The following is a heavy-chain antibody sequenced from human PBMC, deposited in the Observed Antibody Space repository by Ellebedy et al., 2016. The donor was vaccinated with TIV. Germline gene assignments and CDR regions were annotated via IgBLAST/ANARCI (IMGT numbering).Heavy chain of an antibody. CDR3: ARSIKERGYSGYGNGGYDACDM. CDR1: GYTFTSYY. V-gene: IGHV1-2*02. D-gene: IGHD5-12*01. J-gene: IGHJ3*02. CDR2: INPNSGGT. Sequence: ASVKVSCKASGYTFTSYYMHWVRQAPGQGLEWMGWINPNSGGTNYAQKFQGRVTMTRDTSISTAYMELSRLRSDDTAVYYCARSIKERGYSGYGNGGYDACDMWGQGTMVTVSS.